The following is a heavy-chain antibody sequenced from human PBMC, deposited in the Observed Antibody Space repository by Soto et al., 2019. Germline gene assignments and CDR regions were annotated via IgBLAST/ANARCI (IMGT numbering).Heavy chain of an antibody. CDR1: GFTVSSNY. D-gene: IGHD3-9*01. Sequence: GGSLRLSYAASGFTVSSNYMSWVRQAPGKGLEWVSVIYSGGSTYYADSVKGRFTISRDNSKNTLYLQMNSLRAEDTAVYYCTCGGYYDILTGYYSRYYYGMDVWGQGTTVTVSS. CDR3: TCGGYYDILTGYYSRYYYGMDV. V-gene: IGHV3-53*01. J-gene: IGHJ6*02. CDR2: IYSGGST.